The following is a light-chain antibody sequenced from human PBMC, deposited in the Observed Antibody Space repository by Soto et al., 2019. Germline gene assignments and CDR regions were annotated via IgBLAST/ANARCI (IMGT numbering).Light chain of an antibody. J-gene: IGLJ2*01. CDR2: DVG. Sequence: QSVLTQPRSLSGSPGQSVTISCTGTSSDVGGYDYVSWYQQHPGKVPKLMIFDVGKRPSGVPDRFSGSKSGNTASLTISGLQAEDEADYHCCSYAGSYILIFGGGTKLTVL. V-gene: IGLV2-11*01. CDR1: SSDVGGYDY. CDR3: CSYAGSYILI.